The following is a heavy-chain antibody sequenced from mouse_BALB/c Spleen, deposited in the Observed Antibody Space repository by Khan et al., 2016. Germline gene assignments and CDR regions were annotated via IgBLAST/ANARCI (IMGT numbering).Heavy chain of an antibody. V-gene: IGHV3-2*02. CDR1: GYSITSDYA. J-gene: IGHJ1*01. CDR2: ISYSGST. CDR3: ASLYYYGSSGYFDV. D-gene: IGHD1-1*01. Sequence: EVQLQESGPGLVKPSQSLSLTCTVTGYSITSDYAWNWIRQFPGNKLEWMGYISYSGSTSYNPSLKSRISITRDTSKNQFFLQLNSVTTEDTATXDCASLYYYGSSGYFDVWGAGTTVTVSS.